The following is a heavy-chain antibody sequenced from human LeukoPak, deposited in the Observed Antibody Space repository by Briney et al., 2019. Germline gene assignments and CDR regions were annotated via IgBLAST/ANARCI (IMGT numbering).Heavy chain of an antibody. V-gene: IGHV3-66*01. CDR3: ARYPPMEWLRFPNYFDY. J-gene: IGHJ4*02. Sequence: PGGSLRLSCAASGFTVSSNYMSWVRQAPGKGLEWVSVIYSGGSTYYADSVKGRFTISRDNSKNTLYLQMNSLRAEDTAVYYCARYPPMEWLRFPNYFDYWGQGTLVTVSS. CDR2: IYSGGST. D-gene: IGHD5-12*01. CDR1: GFTVSSNY.